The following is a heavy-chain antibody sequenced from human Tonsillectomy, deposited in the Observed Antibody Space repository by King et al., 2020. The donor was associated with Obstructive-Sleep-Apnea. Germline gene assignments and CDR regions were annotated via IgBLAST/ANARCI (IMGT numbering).Heavy chain of an antibody. V-gene: IGHV4-39*07. CDR1: GGSISSSRYY. Sequence: QLQESGPGLVKPSETLSLTCTVSGGSISSSRYYWGWIRQPPGKGLEWIGSVYYTGGTHCNPSLKSRVTISIDTSKNQFSLKLSSLTAADTAMYYWARDYGGNSGTPNFDYWGQGTLVTVSS. CDR3: ARDYGGNSGTPNFDY. D-gene: IGHD4-23*01. CDR2: VYYTGGT. J-gene: IGHJ4*02.